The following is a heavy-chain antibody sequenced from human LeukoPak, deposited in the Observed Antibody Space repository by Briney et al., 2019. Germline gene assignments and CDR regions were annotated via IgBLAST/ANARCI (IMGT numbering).Heavy chain of an antibody. CDR1: GFTFSSYA. CDR2: ISGSGGST. Sequence: GGSLRLSCAASGFTFSSYAMSWVRQAPGKGLEWVSAISGSGGSTYYADSVKGRFTISRGNSKNTLYLQMNSLRAEDTAVYYCARIRYNWIERPSYYYYMDVWGKGTTVTVSS. CDR3: ARIRYNWIERPSYYYYMDV. D-gene: IGHD1-20*01. J-gene: IGHJ6*03. V-gene: IGHV3-23*01.